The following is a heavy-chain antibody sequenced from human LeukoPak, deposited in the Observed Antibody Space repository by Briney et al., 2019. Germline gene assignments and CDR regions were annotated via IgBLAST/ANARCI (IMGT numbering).Heavy chain of an antibody. V-gene: IGHV3-66*02. D-gene: IGHD3-10*01. Sequence: PGGSLRLSCAASGFTFSSSYMSWVRQAPGKGLEWVSVIYSSAITYYADSVKGRFTISRDNSKNTLYLQMNSLRAEDTAVYYCARGEYYYYYYMGVWGKGTTVTVSS. CDR3: ARGEYYYYYYMGV. CDR1: GFTFSSSY. CDR2: IYSSAIT. J-gene: IGHJ6*03.